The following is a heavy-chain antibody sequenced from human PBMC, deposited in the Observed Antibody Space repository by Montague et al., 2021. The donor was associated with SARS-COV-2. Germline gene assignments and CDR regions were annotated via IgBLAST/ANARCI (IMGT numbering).Heavy chain of an antibody. CDR3: ARWDPQTLTLIGLRGKSASDY. D-gene: IGHD4-23*01. J-gene: IGHJ4*02. V-gene: IGHV4-34*01. Sequence: SETLSLTCTVYGGSFSGYYWTWIRQSPGKGLEWIAEINHSGTTNYNSNPSLRSRVTISVGTSKSQFSLKLSSVTAADTGVYYCARWDPQTLTLIGLRGKSASDYWGQGTLVTVSS. CDR2: INHSGTT. CDR1: GGSFSGYY.